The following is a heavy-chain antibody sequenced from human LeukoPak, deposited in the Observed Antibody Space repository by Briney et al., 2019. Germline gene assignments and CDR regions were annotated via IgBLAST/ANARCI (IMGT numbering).Heavy chain of an antibody. V-gene: IGHV4-59*08. CDR3: VSPRGFSYGYSDY. CDR1: GGSISSYY. J-gene: IGHJ4*02. Sequence: SETLSLTCTVSGGSISSYYWSWIRQPPGKGLEWIGYISYSGSTYYNPSLTSRVTISADTSKNQFSLTLGSVSATDTAVYYCVSPRGFSYGYSDYWGQGTLVTVSS. D-gene: IGHD5-18*01. CDR2: ISYSGST.